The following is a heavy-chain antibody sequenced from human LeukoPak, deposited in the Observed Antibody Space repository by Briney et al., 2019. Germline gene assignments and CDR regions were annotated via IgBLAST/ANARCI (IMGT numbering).Heavy chain of an antibody. CDR1: GYTFTSYG. CDR2: ISAYNGNT. J-gene: IGHJ6*02. V-gene: IGHV1-18*01. D-gene: IGHD2-21*02. Sequence: ASVKVSCKASGYTFTSYGISWVRQAPGQGLEWMGWISAYNGNTNYAQKLQGRVTMTTDTSTSTAYMELRSLRSDDTAVYYCARDLSVVVTAYYGMDVWGQGTTVTVSS. CDR3: ARDLSVVVTAYYGMDV.